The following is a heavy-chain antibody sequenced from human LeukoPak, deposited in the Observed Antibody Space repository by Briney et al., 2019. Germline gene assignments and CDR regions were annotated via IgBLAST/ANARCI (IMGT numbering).Heavy chain of an antibody. V-gene: IGHV1-2*02. CDR3: ARGRLHCSGGSCYWPGFDY. CDR1: GYTFTGYY. J-gene: IGHJ4*02. D-gene: IGHD2-15*01. CDR2: INPNSGGT. Sequence: ASVKVSCKASGYTFTGYYMHWVRQAPGQGLEWIGWINPNSGGTNYAQRFQGRVTMTRDTSISTAYMELSRLRFDDTAVYYCARGRLHCSGGSCYWPGFDYWGQGTLVTVSS.